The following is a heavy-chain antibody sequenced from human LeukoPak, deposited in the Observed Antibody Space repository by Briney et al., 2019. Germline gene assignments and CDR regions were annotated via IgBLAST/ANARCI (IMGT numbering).Heavy chain of an antibody. CDR1: GFTFSRHW. Sequence: GGSLRLSCAASGFTFSRHWMYWVRQAPGKGLEWVANIRQDGSAKPYVDSVKGRFTISRDNAKNSLFLQMNSLRAEDTAVYYCARDNGWSADFWGQGTLVTVSS. D-gene: IGHD2-15*01. CDR2: IRQDGSAK. V-gene: IGHV3-7*03. J-gene: IGHJ4*02. CDR3: ARDNGWSADF.